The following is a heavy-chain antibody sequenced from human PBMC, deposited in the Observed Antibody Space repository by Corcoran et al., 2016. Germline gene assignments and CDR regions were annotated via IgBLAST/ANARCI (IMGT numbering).Heavy chain of an antibody. CDR3: ARDLNWAFDS. J-gene: IGHJ4*02. CDR1: GFTFSDYT. D-gene: IGHD7-27*01. V-gene: IGHV3-48*04. CDR2: ISSSSSDI. Sequence: EVQLVESGGGLVQPGGSLRLSCAASGFTFSDYTMNWVRQAPGKGLEWISFISSSSSDIRYSDSVKGRFTTSRDNAKNSLYFQTNSLRAEDTAVYYCARDLNWAFDSWGQGILVTVSS.